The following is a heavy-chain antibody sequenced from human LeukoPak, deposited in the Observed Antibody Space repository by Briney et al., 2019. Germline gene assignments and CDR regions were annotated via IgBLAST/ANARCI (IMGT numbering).Heavy chain of an antibody. CDR1: GYTFTSYY. D-gene: IGHD6-19*01. J-gene: IGHJ6*04. CDR2: INPSGGST. Sequence: ASVKVSCKASGYTFTSYYMHWVRQAPGPGLEWMGIINPSGGSTSYAQKFQGRVTMTRDTSTSTVYMELSSLRSEDTAVYYCARDGGIAVAGRTLAYGMDVWGKGTTVTVSS. CDR3: ARDGGIAVAGRTLAYGMDV. V-gene: IGHV1-46*01.